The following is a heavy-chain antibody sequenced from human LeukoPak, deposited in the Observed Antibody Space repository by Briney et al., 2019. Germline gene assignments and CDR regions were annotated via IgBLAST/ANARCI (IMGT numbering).Heavy chain of an antibody. CDR1: GFTFSSPW. CDR3: AREGYGSGMDV. J-gene: IGHJ6*02. Sequence: GSLRLSCAASGFTFSSPWLNWFRQAPGKGLEWVANIKEDGSEKYYVGSVKGRFTISRDNAKDLLLLQMNSLRDEDTAVYYCAREGYGSGMDVWGQGTTVTVSS. V-gene: IGHV3-7*01. D-gene: IGHD6-19*01. CDR2: IKEDGSEK.